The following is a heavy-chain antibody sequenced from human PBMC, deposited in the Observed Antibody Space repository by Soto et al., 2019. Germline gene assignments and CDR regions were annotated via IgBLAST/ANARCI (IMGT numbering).Heavy chain of an antibody. V-gene: IGHV3-23*01. D-gene: IGHD1-1*01. CDR2: ISGSGDRA. J-gene: IGHJ4*02. CDR1: GFIFSSYP. Sequence: GSLRLSGAASGFIFSSYPMSWVRHAPGRGLQWLSTISGSGDRAFYADSVRGRFTISRDSSKNTLYLQMNSLGAEDTAIYYCAKESWKNYFENWGQGTLVTVSS. CDR3: AKESWKNYFEN.